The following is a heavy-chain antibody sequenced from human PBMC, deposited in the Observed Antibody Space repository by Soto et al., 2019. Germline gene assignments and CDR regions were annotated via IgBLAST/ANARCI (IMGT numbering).Heavy chain of an antibody. D-gene: IGHD3-3*01. CDR2: IYPDDSDT. CDR1: GYSFNNYW. Sequence: GESLKISCQGSGYSFNNYWIGWVRQMPGKGLEWMGIIYPDDSDTRYSPSFQGQVTISADKSISAVYLQWSSLRTSDTATYYCARPLTSGATMKYYSDMDIWGPGTTVTVYS. J-gene: IGHJ6*02. CDR3: ARPLTSGATMKYYSDMDI. V-gene: IGHV5-51*01.